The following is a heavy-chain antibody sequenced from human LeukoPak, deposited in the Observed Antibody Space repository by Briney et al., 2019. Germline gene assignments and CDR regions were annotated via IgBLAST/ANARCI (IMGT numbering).Heavy chain of an antibody. D-gene: IGHD3-22*01. CDR1: GYTFTSYG. V-gene: IGHV1-18*01. J-gene: IGHJ4*02. Sequence: GASVNVSCNASGYTFTSYGISWVRQAPGQGLEWMGWISAYNGNTNYAQKLQGRVTMTTDTSTSTAYMELRSLRSDDTAVCYCARAAIGITMIVVDDYWGQGTLVTVSS. CDR3: ARAAIGITMIVVDDY. CDR2: ISAYNGNT.